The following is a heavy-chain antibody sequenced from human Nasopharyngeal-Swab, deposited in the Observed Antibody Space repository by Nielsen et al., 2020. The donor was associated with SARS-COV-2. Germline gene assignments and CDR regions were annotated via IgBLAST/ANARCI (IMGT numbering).Heavy chain of an antibody. D-gene: IGHD5-18*01. J-gene: IGHJ6*02. CDR3: ARSHKGYSYGYTNYYGMDV. Sequence: GGSLRLSCAASGFTFSDYYMSWIRQAPGKGLEWVSYISSSGSTIYYADSVKGRFTISRDNAKNSLYLQMNSLRAEDTAVYYCARSHKGYSYGYTNYYGMDVWGQETTVTVSS. CDR1: GFTFSDYY. V-gene: IGHV3-11*01. CDR2: ISSSGSTI.